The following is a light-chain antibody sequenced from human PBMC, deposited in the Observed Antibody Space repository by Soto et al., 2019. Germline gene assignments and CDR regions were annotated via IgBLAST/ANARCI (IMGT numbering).Light chain of an antibody. V-gene: IGLV2-8*01. CDR1: SSDVGGYNY. Sequence: QLVLTQPPSASGSPGQSVTISCTGASSDVGGYNYVSWYQQHPGKAPKLMIYEVSKRPSGVTDRFSGSKSGNTASLTVSGLQAEDEADYYCTSYAGSNNFVFGTGTKLTVL. J-gene: IGLJ1*01. CDR3: TSYAGSNNFV. CDR2: EVS.